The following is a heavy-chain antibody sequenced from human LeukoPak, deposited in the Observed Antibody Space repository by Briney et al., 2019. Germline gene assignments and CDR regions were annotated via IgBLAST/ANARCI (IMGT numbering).Heavy chain of an antibody. D-gene: IGHD6-19*01. CDR2: INPSGGST. V-gene: IGHV1-46*01. CDR1: GYTFTSYY. J-gene: IGHJ4*02. CDR3: ARDSVAGYFDY. Sequence: ASVKVSCQASGYTFTSYYMHWVQQAPGQGLAWMGIINPSGGSTSYAQKFQGRVTMTRDTSTSTVYMELSSLRSEDTAVYYCARDSVAGYFDYWGQGTLVTVSS.